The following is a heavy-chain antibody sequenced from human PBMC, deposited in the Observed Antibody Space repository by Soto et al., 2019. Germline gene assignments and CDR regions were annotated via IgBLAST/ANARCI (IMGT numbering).Heavy chain of an antibody. CDR1: GFTFTTFS. V-gene: IGHV3-23*01. D-gene: IGHD2-15*01. CDR3: AKRATTVPTPGNYFDF. Sequence: EVQLLESGGGLVQPGGPLGLPWEASGFTFTTFSMPWFRKPPGRGRKGVSTLTRGGTTFYADSVKGRFTISRDNSKNTLSLQMHRLRTEDTALYYCAKRATTVPTPGNYFDFWGQGTLVTVSS. CDR2: LTRGGTT. J-gene: IGHJ4*02.